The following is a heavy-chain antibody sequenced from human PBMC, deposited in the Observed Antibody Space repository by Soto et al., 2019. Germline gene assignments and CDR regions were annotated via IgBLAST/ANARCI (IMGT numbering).Heavy chain of an antibody. CDR2: LSFDGNNI. D-gene: IGHD5-18*01. J-gene: IGHJ4*02. CDR1: GFTFSNYA. V-gene: IGHV3-30-3*01. Sequence: QVQLVESGGGVVQPGRSPRLSCAASGFTFSNYAIHWVRQAPGKGLEWVAVLSFDGNNIHYADSVKGRFTVSRDNSKNTLFLQMNSLRPEDTALYYCARGPIGDAAMVTNYFDYWGQGTLVTVSS. CDR3: ARGPIGDAAMVTNYFDY.